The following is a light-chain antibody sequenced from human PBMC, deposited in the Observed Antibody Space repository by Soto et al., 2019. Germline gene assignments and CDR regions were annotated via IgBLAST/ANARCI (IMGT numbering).Light chain of an antibody. V-gene: IGKV4-1*01. Sequence: DIVMTQSPDSLAVSLGERATINCKSSQSVLYSSNNKNYLAWYQQKPGQPPKLLIYWASTRESGVPDRFSGSGSGTDCTLTISSRQAEDVAVYYCQQYCSTPYTLGQGTKLEIK. CDR1: QSVLYSSNNKNY. J-gene: IGKJ2*01. CDR3: QQYCSTPYT. CDR2: WAS.